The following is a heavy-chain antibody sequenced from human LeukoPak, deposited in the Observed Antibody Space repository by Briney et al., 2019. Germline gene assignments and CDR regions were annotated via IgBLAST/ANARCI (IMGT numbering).Heavy chain of an antibody. V-gene: IGHV5-51*01. CDR3: ARGLAANDAFDI. CDR2: IFPGDSDT. Sequence: GESLKISCKGSGYSFTSYWIGWVRQMPGKGLEWMNIIFPGDSDTRYSPSFQGQVTISADKSTSTAYLQWGSLKASDTAMYYCARGLAANDAFDIWGQGTMVTVSS. D-gene: IGHD6-19*01. J-gene: IGHJ3*02. CDR1: GYSFTSYW.